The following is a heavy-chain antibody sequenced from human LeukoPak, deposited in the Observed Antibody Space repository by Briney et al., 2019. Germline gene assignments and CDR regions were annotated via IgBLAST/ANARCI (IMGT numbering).Heavy chain of an antibody. J-gene: IGHJ4*02. CDR1: GGSISSGSYY. CDR3: ARGGYYGSFDY. Sequence: SQTLSLTCTVSGGSISSGSYYWSWIRQPAGKGLEWIGRIYTSGSTNYNPSLKSRVTISVDTSKNQSSLKLSPVTAADTAVYYCARGGYYGSFDYWGQGTLVTVSS. D-gene: IGHD3-22*01. CDR2: IYTSGST. V-gene: IGHV4-61*02.